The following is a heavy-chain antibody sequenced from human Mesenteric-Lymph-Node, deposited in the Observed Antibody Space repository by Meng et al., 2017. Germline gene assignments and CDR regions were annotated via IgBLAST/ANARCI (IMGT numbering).Heavy chain of an antibody. CDR3: ARDLTSPYYYYYGMDV. CDR2: ISSSSSYI. J-gene: IGHJ6*02. D-gene: IGHD3-9*01. V-gene: IGHV3-21*01. CDR1: GFTFSDSA. Sequence: GESLKISCAASGFTFSDSAMTWVRQAPGKGLEWVSSISSSSSYIYYADSVKGRFTISRDNAKNSLYLQMNSLRAEDTAVYYCARDLTSPYYYYYGMDVWGQGTTVTVSS.